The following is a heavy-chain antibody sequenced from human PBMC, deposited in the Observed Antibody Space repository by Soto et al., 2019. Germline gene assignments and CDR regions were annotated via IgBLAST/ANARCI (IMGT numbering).Heavy chain of an antibody. J-gene: IGHJ4*02. Sequence: EVQLVESGGGLVKPGGSLTLSCAASGFSFSNVWMSWVRQAPGKGLEWVGHIKSKSVGGNTDYTAPVKGRFTISRDDSKVTMYLQMYSLKTEDTAVYYCTTYSTPTFCDVGAGYSIQTTIHDSWGQGLLVTVSS. CDR2: IKSKSVGGNT. D-gene: IGHD2-15*01. CDR3: TTYSTPTFCDVGAGYSIQTTIHDS. V-gene: IGHV3-15*01. CDR1: GFSFSNVW.